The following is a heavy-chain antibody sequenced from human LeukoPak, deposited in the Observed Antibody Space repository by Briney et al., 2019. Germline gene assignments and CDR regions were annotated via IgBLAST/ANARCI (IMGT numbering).Heavy chain of an antibody. CDR1: GGSFSGYY. V-gene: IGHV4-34*01. Sequence: SETLSLTCAVYGGSFSGYYWSWIRQPPGKGLEWIGEINHSGSTNYNPSLKSRVTISVDTSKNQFSLKLSSVTAADTAVYYCARAPYNWNYVTGVDYWGRGTLVTVSS. CDR2: INHSGST. CDR3: ARAPYNWNYVTGVDY. J-gene: IGHJ4*02. D-gene: IGHD1-7*01.